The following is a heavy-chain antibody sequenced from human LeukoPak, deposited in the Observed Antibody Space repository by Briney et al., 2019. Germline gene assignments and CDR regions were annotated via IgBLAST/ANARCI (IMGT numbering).Heavy chain of an antibody. V-gene: IGHV1-3*01. Sequence: ASVTVSCKPSGYTFTSYDMHWVRQAPGQRLEWMGWINAGNGNTKYSQKFQGRVTITRYTSASTGYMELSSLRSEDTAVYYCARDAGDTAIDYWGQGTLVTVSS. CDR3: ARDAGDTAIDY. J-gene: IGHJ4*02. CDR2: INAGNGNT. D-gene: IGHD5-18*01. CDR1: GYTFTSYD.